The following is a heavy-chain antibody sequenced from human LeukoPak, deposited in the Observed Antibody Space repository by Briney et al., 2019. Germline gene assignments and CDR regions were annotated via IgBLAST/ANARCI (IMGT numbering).Heavy chain of an antibody. CDR1: GFTFSSYA. CDR3: ARDRGSSIVVVPAAIFDY. CDR2: ISYDGSNK. J-gene: IGHJ4*02. Sequence: GGSLRLSCAASGFTFSSYAMHWVRQAPGKGLEWVAVISYDGSNKYYADSVKGRFTISRDNSKNTLYLQMNSLRAEDTAVYYCARDRGSSIVVVPAAIFDYWGQGTLVTVSS. V-gene: IGHV3-30-3*01. D-gene: IGHD2-2*02.